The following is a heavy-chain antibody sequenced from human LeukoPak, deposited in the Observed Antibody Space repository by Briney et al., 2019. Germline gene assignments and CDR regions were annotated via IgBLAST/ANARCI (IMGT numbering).Heavy chain of an antibody. J-gene: IGHJ3*02. V-gene: IGHV4-39*01. CDR1: GGSINSGSYY. D-gene: IGHD1-1*01. Sequence: SEALSLTCTVSGGSINSGSYYWGGIRQPPGKGLEWIGNIYYSGSTYYNPSLKSRVTISVDRSKHQFSLPLSSAPAADTAVYYCPRLPTSDAFDIWGPRTMVTVSS. CDR3: PRLPTSDAFDI. CDR2: IYYSGST.